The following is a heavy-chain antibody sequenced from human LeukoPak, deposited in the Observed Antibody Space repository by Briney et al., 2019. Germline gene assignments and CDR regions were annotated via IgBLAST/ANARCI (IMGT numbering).Heavy chain of an antibody. J-gene: IGHJ4*02. CDR3: ARVAKYCSGGSCSYYFDY. CDR1: GFTFSSYA. D-gene: IGHD2-15*01. Sequence: GGSLRLSCAASGFTFSSYAMHWVRQAPGKGLEWVAVISYDGSNKYYADSVKGRFTISRDNSKNTLYLQMNSLRAEDTAVYYCARVAKYCSGGSCSYYFDYWGQGTLVTVSS. CDR2: ISYDGSNK. V-gene: IGHV3-30*04.